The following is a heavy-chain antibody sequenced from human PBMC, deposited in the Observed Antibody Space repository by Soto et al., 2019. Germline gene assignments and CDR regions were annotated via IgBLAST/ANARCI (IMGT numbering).Heavy chain of an antibody. CDR3: AREDQPWGLYFYYSGVDV. CDR2: INAGNGNT. D-gene: IGHD2-2*01. Sequence: ASVKVSCKASGYTFTSYAMHWVRQAPGQRLEWMGWINAGNGNTKYSQKFQGRVTITRDTSASTAYMELSSLRSEDTAVYYSAREDQPWGLYFYYSGVDVWGQGTKVTVTS. CDR1: GYTFTSYA. V-gene: IGHV1-3*01. J-gene: IGHJ6*02.